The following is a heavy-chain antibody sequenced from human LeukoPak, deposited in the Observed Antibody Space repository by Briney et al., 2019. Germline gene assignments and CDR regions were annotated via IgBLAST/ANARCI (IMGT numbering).Heavy chain of an antibody. Sequence: PSETLSLTCTVSDDSITNRAYSWSWIRQPPGMGLEWIVHIYHSGFAYYNPSLKGRVTVSVDKSNNSFSLQLASMTAADTAVYFCARESGDRWYRGWIDRWGQGTRVIVSS. D-gene: IGHD6-13*01. V-gene: IGHV4-30-2*01. CDR3: ARESGDRWYRGWIDR. J-gene: IGHJ5*02. CDR2: IYHSGFA. CDR1: DDSITNRAYS.